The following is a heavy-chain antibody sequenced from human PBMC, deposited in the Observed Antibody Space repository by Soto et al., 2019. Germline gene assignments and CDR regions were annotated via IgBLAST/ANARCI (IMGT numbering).Heavy chain of an antibody. J-gene: IGHJ6*02. Sequence: SETLSLTCAVYGGSFSGDYWSWIRQPPGKGLEWIGEINHSGSTNYNPSLKSRVTISVDTSKNQFSLKLSSVTAADTAVYYCARVVSSGSYFTLEYYYGMDVWGQGTTVTVSS. CDR3: ARVVSSGSYFTLEYYYGMDV. CDR1: GGSFSGDY. V-gene: IGHV4-34*01. D-gene: IGHD3-10*01. CDR2: INHSGST.